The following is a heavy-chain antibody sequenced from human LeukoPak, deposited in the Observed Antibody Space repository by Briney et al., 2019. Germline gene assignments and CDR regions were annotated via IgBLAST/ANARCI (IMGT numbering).Heavy chain of an antibody. CDR1: GFTFSSYA. J-gene: IGHJ6*02. CDR3: ARDVIVVQGYYYYGMDV. Sequence: PGRSLRLSCAASGFTFSSYAMHWVRQAPGKGLEWVAVISYDGSNKYYADSVKGRFTISRDNSKNTLYLQMNSLRAEDTAVYYCARDVIVVQGYYYYGMDVWGQGTTVTVSS. V-gene: IGHV3-30-3*01. D-gene: IGHD2/OR15-2a*01. CDR2: ISYDGSNK.